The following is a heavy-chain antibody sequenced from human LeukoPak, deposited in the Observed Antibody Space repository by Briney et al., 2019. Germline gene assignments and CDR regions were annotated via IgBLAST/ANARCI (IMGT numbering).Heavy chain of an antibody. Sequence: SETLSLTCTVSGGSISSYYWSWIRQPAGKGLEWIGRIYTSGSTNYNPSLKSRVTMSVDTSKNQFSLKLSSVTAADTAVYYCAREDYYGSGSYYRRFYYYYYMDVWGKGTTVTISS. CDR3: AREDYYGSGSYYRRFYYYYYMDV. D-gene: IGHD3-10*01. V-gene: IGHV4-4*07. CDR2: IYTSGST. CDR1: GGSISSYY. J-gene: IGHJ6*03.